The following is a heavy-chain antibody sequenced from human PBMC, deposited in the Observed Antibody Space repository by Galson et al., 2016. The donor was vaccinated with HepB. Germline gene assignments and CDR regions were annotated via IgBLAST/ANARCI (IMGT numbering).Heavy chain of an antibody. CDR1: GFTFSDYG. CDR2: ISSDTINK. J-gene: IGHJ6*04. Sequence: SLRLSCAASGFTFSDYGMHWVRQAPGKGLEWVAVISSDTINKYYAESVKGRFTISRDNSKNTLYLQMERLRVEDTAVYYCTKDRRYSGYHSGIFYHYYGMDVWGKGTTVTVSS. V-gene: IGHV3-30*18. CDR3: TKDRRYSGYHSGIFYHYYGMDV. D-gene: IGHD5-12*01.